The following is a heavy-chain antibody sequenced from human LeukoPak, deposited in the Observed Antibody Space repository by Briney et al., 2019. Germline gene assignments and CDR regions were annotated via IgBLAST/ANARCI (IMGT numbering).Heavy chain of an antibody. CDR2: IKQDGSEK. V-gene: IGHV3-7*01. J-gene: IGHJ6*02. D-gene: IGHD1-26*01. CDR1: GFTFSSYW. CDR3: ASRPGRYSGSYYYYYGMDV. Sequence: GGSLRLSCAASGFTFSSYWMSWVRQAPGKGLEWVANIKQDGSEKYYVDSVKGRFTISRDNAKNSLYLQMNSLRAEDTAVYYCASRPGRYSGSYYYYYGMDVWGQGTTVTVSS.